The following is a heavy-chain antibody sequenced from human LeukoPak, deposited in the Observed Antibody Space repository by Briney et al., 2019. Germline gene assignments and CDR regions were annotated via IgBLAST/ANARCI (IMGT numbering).Heavy chain of an antibody. CDR3: ARGSGGGSYSLGLNY. CDR2: ISYDGSNK. Sequence: PGGSLRLSCAASGFTFSSYAMHWVRQAPGKGLEWVAVISYDGSNKYYADSVKGRFTISRDNSKNTLYLQMNSLRAEDTAVYYCARGSGGGSYSLGLNYWGQGTLVTVSS. CDR1: GFTFSSYA. D-gene: IGHD1-26*01. V-gene: IGHV3-30*14. J-gene: IGHJ4*02.